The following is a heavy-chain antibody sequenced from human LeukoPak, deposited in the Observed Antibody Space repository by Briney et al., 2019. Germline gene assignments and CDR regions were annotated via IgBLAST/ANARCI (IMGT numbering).Heavy chain of an antibody. V-gene: IGHV4-61*09. Sequence: PSQTLSLTCTVSGGSIRSGSYYWSWIRQPAGKGLEWIGHMYTTGSTNYNPSLKSRVTISIDTSRNHFSLNLSSVTAADTAVYYCARGSVVPAATNSYFLDVWGKGTTVTVSS. CDR1: GGSIRSGSYY. D-gene: IGHD2-2*01. CDR3: ARGSVVPAATNSYFLDV. CDR2: MYTTGST. J-gene: IGHJ6*03.